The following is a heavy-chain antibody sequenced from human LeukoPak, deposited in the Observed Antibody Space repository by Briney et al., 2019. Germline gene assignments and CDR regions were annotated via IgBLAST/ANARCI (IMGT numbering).Heavy chain of an antibody. CDR3: ARRTMVRGVIIKRLTIWDY. D-gene: IGHD3-10*01. CDR1: GGSISNYY. Sequence: PSETLSLTCTVSGGSISNYYWSWIRQPPGKGLEWIGYIYYSGSTNYNPSLKSRVTISVDTSKNQFSLKLSSVTAADTAVYYCARRTMVRGVIIKRLTIWDYWGQGTLVTVSS. V-gene: IGHV4-59*12. CDR2: IYYSGST. J-gene: IGHJ4*02.